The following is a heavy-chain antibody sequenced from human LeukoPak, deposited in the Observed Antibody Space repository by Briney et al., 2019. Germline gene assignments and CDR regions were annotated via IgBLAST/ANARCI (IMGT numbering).Heavy chain of an antibody. Sequence: PGGSLRLSCAASRFTFSDFYMSWIRQAPGKGLEWVSYISSSGSTIYYADSVKGRFTISRDNAKNSLYLQMNSLRAEDTAVYYCAREYSSSSSLRIDPWGQGTLVTVSS. J-gene: IGHJ5*02. D-gene: IGHD6-6*01. CDR3: AREYSSSSSLRIDP. CDR2: ISSSGSTI. CDR1: RFTFSDFY. V-gene: IGHV3-11*01.